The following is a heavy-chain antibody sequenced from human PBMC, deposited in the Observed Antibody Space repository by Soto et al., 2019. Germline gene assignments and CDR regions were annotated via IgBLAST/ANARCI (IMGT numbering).Heavy chain of an antibody. CDR2: IYYSGST. D-gene: IGHD1-1*01. J-gene: IGHJ5*02. CDR3: ARDQSWHDLVWWFDP. Sequence: PSETLSLTCTVSGGSISRYYWSWIRQPPGKGLEWIGYIYYSGSTNYNPSLKSRVTMTKDTSTSTVYMELNSLASEDTAVYYCARDQSWHDLVWWFDPWGQVTLVTSPQ. V-gene: IGHV4-59*01. CDR1: GGSISRYY.